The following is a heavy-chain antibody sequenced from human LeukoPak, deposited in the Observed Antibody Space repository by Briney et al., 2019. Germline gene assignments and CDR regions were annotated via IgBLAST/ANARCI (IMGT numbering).Heavy chain of an antibody. V-gene: IGHV3-30*02. CDR2: IRYDGSNK. D-gene: IGHD3-10*01. J-gene: IGHJ4*02. Sequence: GGSLRLSCAASGFTFSSYGMHWVRQAPGKGLEWVAFIRYDGSNKYYADSVKGRFTISRDNSKNTVYLQMNSLRAEDTAVYYCAKGIDNYYGSGSYFDYWGQGTLVTVSS. CDR3: AKGIDNYYGSGSYFDY. CDR1: GFTFSSYG.